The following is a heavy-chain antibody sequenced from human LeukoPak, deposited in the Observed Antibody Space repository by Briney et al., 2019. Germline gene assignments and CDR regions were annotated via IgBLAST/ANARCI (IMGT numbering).Heavy chain of an antibody. V-gene: IGHV3-74*01. CDR3: ASDLYSSGWYYYGMDV. D-gene: IGHD6-19*01. CDR2: INSDGSST. Sequence: GGSLRLSCAASGFTFSSYWMHWVRQAPGKGLVWVSRINSDGSSTSYADSVKGPFTISRDNAKNTLYLQMNSLRAEDTAVYYCASDLYSSGWYYYGMDVWGQGTTVTVSS. J-gene: IGHJ6*02. CDR1: GFTFSSYW.